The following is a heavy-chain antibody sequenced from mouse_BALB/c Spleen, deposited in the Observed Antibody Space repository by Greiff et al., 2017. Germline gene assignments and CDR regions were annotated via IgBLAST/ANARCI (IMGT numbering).Heavy chain of an antibody. Sequence: QVQLQQSGAELARPGASVKLSCKASGYTFTSYWMQWVKQRPGQGLEWIGAIYPGDGDTRYTQKFKGKATSTADKSSSTAYMQLSSLASEDSAVYYCVCANSQAWFAYWGQGTLVTVSA. CDR2: IYPGDGDT. J-gene: IGHJ3*01. D-gene: IGHD6-1*01. CDR1: GYTFTSYW. CDR3: VCANSQAWFAY. V-gene: IGHV1-87*01.